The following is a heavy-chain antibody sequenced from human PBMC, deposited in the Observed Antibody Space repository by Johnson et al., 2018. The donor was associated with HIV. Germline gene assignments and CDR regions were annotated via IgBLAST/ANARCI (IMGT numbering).Heavy chain of an antibody. Sequence: QVQLVESGGGVVQPGRSLRLSCAASGFTFSNYPMYWVRQAPGKGLEWVAVISYDGSNKYYADSVKGRFTISRDNSKNTLYLQMGSLRAEDTALYYCARDRRNYYDSSGYPEYDAFDIWGQGTMVTVT. V-gene: IGHV3-30*14. CDR2: ISYDGSNK. CDR3: ARDRRNYYDSSGYPEYDAFDI. D-gene: IGHD3-22*01. J-gene: IGHJ3*02. CDR1: GFTFSNYP.